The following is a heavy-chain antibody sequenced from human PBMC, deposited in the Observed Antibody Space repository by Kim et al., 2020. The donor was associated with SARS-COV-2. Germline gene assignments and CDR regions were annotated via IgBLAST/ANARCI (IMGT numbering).Heavy chain of an antibody. J-gene: IGHJ2*01. Sequence: GGSLRLSCVASTFIFSSHSMNWVRQAPGKGPEWVSHISSSSDAIHYADSVKGRFTVSRDNAKNSLYLQMSSLRDEDTAVYYCARDYYSSSAGGHLDLWGR. CDR2: ISSSSDAI. CDR1: TFIFSSHS. D-gene: IGHD6-13*01. V-gene: IGHV3-48*02. CDR3: ARDYYSSSAGGHLDL.